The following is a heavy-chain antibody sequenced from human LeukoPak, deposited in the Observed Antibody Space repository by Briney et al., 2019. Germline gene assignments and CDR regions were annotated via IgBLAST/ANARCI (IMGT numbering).Heavy chain of an antibody. CDR2: ISSSGSNI. Sequence: GGSLRLSCAASGFTFSDYYMSWIRQAPGKGLEWASYISSSGSNIYYADYVKGRFTISRDNAKNSLYLQMNSLRAEDTAVYYCARAKTRGVLDYWGQGTLVTVSS. V-gene: IGHV3-11*04. D-gene: IGHD2-8*01. CDR3: ARAKTRGVLDY. J-gene: IGHJ4*02. CDR1: GFTFSDYY.